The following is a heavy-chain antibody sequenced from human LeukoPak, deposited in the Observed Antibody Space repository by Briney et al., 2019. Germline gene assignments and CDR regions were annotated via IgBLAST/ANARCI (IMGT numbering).Heavy chain of an antibody. CDR3: ARGPNSYYYMDV. V-gene: IGHV3-53*01. CDR2: IYSGGST. CDR1: GFTVSSNY. J-gene: IGHJ6*03. Sequence: GGSLRLSCAASGFTVSSNYMSWVRQAPGKGLEWVSVIYSGGSTYYADSVKGRFTISRDNAKNSLYLQMNSLRAEDTAVYYCARGPNSYYYMDVWGKGTTVTVSS.